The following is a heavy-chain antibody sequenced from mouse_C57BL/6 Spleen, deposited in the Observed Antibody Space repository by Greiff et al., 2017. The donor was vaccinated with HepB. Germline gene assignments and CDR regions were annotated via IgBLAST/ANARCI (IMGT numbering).Heavy chain of an antibody. CDR2: IDPSDSET. CDR3: ARHGSSWGYAMDY. V-gene: IGHV1-52*01. CDR1: GYTFTSYW. D-gene: IGHD1-1*01. J-gene: IGHJ4*01. Sequence: VQLQQPGAELVRPGSSVKLSCKASGYTFTSYWMHWVKQRPIQGLEWIGNIDPSDSETHYNQKFKDKATLTVDKSSSTAYMQLSSLTSEDSAVYHCARHGSSWGYAMDYWGQGTSVTVSS.